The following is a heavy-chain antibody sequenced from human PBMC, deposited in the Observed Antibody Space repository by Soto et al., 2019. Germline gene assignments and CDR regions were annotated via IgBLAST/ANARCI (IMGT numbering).Heavy chain of an antibody. D-gene: IGHD1-7*01. V-gene: IGHV1-2*02. Sequence: QVQLLQSGAEVKMPGASVKASCKAFGYTFTSSYVHLLRQAPGQGLEWMGWINPKSGGTRFAQTFLGSVTMTSDTSINSVYMELSGLTYDDTAVYFCARGTGTSWFYIWGQGTLVTV. CDR3: ARGTGTSWFYI. CDR1: GYTFTSSY. CDR2: INPKSGGT. J-gene: IGHJ5*02.